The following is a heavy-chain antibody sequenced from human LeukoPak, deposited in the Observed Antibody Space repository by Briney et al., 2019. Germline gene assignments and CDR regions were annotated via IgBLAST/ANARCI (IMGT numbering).Heavy chain of an antibody. Sequence: PGGSLRLSCAASGFTFSSYAMHWVRQAPGKGLEYVSAISSNGGSTYYANSVKGRFTISRDNSKNTLYLQMGSLRAEDMAVYYCARDGIVGATGEYYYYYMDVWGKGTTVTVSS. CDR2: ISSNGGST. D-gene: IGHD1-26*01. CDR3: ARDGIVGATGEYYYYYMDV. CDR1: GFTFSSYA. V-gene: IGHV3-64*01. J-gene: IGHJ6*03.